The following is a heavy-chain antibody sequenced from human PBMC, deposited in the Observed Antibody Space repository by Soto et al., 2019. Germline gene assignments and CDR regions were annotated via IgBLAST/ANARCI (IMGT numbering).Heavy chain of an antibody. J-gene: IGHJ3*02. CDR2: MNPNSGNT. CDR1: GYTFTSYD. D-gene: IGHD2-2*01. CDR3: ARAQYCSSTSCRDDAFDI. V-gene: IGHV1-8*01. Sequence: ASVKVSCKASGYTFTSYDINWVRQATGQGLEWMGWMNPNSGNTGYAQKFQGRVTMTRNTSISTAYMELSSLRSEDTAVYYCARAQYCSSTSCRDDAFDIWGQGTMVTVSS.